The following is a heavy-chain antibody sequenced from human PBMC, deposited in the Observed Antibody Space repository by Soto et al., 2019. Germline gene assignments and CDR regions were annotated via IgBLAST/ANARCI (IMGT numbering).Heavy chain of an antibody. CDR3: TRHIVLSPGAPPDGMDV. J-gene: IGHJ6*02. Sequence: PSETLSLTCNVSGGSVSSSSYYWGWIRQPPGKGLERVGSIYHSGTTYYNPSLKSRLTISEDTSKNQFSLKLSSVTAADTAVYYCTRHIVLSPGAPPDGMDVWGQGTTVTVSS. V-gene: IGHV4-39*01. CDR2: IYHSGTT. D-gene: IGHD2-2*01. CDR1: GGSVSSSSYY.